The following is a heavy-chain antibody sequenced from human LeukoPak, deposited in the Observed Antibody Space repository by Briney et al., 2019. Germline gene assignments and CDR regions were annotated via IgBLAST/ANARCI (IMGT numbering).Heavy chain of an antibody. CDR1: GGSISSGSYY. CDR3: ARDFSAAGFDW. V-gene: IGHV4-61*02. CDR2: IYTSGST. J-gene: IGHJ4*02. Sequence: SETLSLTCTVSGGSISSGSYYWSWIRQPAGKGLEWIGRIYTSGSTNYNPSLKSRVTMSVDTSKNQFSLKLSSVTAADTAVYYCARDFSAAGFDWWGQGTLVTVSS. D-gene: IGHD6-13*01.